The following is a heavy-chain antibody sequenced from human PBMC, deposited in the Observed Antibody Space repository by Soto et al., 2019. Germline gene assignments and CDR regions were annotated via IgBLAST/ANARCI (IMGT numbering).Heavy chain of an antibody. Sequence: QVQLVESGGGVVQPGGSLRLSCGASGFTFRSYGMHWVRQAPGKGLEWVAVIRYDGSDPEYADSVKGRVIISRDNSQNMLYLQMNSLGADDTAVYYCARGWTTPIDYWGQGTLVTVSS. V-gene: IGHV3-33*01. CDR2: IRYDGSDP. CDR1: GFTFRSYG. D-gene: IGHD4-17*01. CDR3: ARGWTTPIDY. J-gene: IGHJ4*02.